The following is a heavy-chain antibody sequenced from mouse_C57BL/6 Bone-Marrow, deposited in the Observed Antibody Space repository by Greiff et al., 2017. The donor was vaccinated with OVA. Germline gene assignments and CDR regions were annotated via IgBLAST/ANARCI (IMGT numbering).Heavy chain of an antibody. CDR1: GFTFSNYW. V-gene: IGHV6-3*01. CDR2: IRLKSDNYAT. J-gene: IGHJ1*03. D-gene: IGHD3-3*01. Sequence: EVHLVESGGGLVQPGGSMKLSCVASGFTFSNYWMNWVRQSPEKGLEWVAQIRLKSDNYATHYAESVKGRFTISRDDSKSSVYLQMNNLRAEDTGIYYCTGRDRYFDVWGTGTTVTVSS. CDR3: TGRDRYFDV.